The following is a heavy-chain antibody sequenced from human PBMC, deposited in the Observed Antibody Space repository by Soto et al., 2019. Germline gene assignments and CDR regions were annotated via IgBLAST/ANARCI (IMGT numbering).Heavy chain of an antibody. CDR1: GGSISSGNYY. J-gene: IGHJ4*02. Sequence: QVQLQESGPGLVKPSQTLSLTCTVSGGSISSGNYYWSWIRQPPGKGLEWIGFISYSGSTYYNASLKSRFTLSIDTSKIQVSLNLSFVTAADTAVYYCATMGTPATGLYYFDYWGQGTLVTVSS. D-gene: IGHD1-7*01. CDR2: ISYSGST. CDR3: ATMGTPATGLYYFDY. V-gene: IGHV4-30-4*01.